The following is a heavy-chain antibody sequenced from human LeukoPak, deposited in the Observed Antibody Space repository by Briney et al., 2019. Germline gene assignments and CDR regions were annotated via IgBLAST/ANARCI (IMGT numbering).Heavy chain of an antibody. J-gene: IGHJ4*02. CDR3: VRQRDAGDYLGYFDY. D-gene: IGHD4-17*01. CDR1: GGSFSGYY. CDR2: INHSGST. V-gene: IGHV4-34*01. Sequence: SETLSLTCAVYGGSFSGYYWSWIRQTPGKGLEWIGEINHSGSTNYNPSLKSRVTISVDTSKNQFSLKLSSVTAADTAVYNCVRQRDAGDYLGYFDYWDQGTLVTVSS.